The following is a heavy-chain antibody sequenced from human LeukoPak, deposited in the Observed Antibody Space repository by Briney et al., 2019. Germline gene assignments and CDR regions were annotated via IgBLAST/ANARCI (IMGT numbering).Heavy chain of an antibody. CDR2: INGGGDDT. J-gene: IGHJ4*02. CDR3: AKRAGMFPFDY. V-gene: IGHV3-23*01. CDR1: GFTFSTCA. D-gene: IGHD3-10*01. Sequence: TGGSLRLSCAASGFTFSTCAVSWARQAPGKGLEWVSSINGGGDDTYCADSVKGRFTISRDNSKNTLYLQMNSLRAEDTAVYYCAKRAGMFPFDYWGQGVLVTVSS.